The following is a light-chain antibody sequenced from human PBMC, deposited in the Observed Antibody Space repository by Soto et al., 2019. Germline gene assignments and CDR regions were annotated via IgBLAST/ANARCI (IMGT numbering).Light chain of an antibody. J-gene: IGLJ2*01. CDR3: CSYAGSSTHVV. CDR1: SSDVGSYNL. Sequence: QSVLTQPASVSGSPGQSITISCTGTSSDVGSYNLVSWYQQHPGKPPKLMIYEGSKRPSGVSNRFSGSKSGNTASLTISGLQAEDEADYYCCSYAGSSTHVVFGGGTKVTVL. V-gene: IGLV2-23*01. CDR2: EGS.